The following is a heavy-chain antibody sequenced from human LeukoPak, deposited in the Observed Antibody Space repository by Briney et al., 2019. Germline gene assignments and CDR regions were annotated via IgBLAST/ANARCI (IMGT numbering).Heavy chain of an antibody. J-gene: IGHJ6*01. CDR3: AREVAPLYFHYGMDV. Sequence: GKSLRLSCAASGFTFSSYGMHWVRQAPGKGLEWVAVTWYDGRNNYYAASVKGRFTISRDDSKTTVYLLMNSLRAEDTAVYYCAREVAPLYFHYGMDVWGEGTTVTVSS. CDR1: GFTFSSYG. V-gene: IGHV3-33*01. D-gene: IGHD2-21*01. CDR2: TWYDGRNN.